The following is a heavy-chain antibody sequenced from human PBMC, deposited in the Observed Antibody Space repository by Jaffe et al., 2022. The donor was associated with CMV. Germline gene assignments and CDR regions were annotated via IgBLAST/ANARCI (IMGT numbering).Heavy chain of an antibody. CDR1: GGTFSSYA. V-gene: IGHV1-69*09. Sequence: QVQLVQSGAEVKKPGSSVKVSCKASGGTFSSYAISWVRQAPGQGLEWMGRIIPILGIANYAQKFQGRVTITADKSTSTAYMELSSLRSEDTAVYYCARDLVAVAGRDDYWGQGTLVTVSS. J-gene: IGHJ4*02. D-gene: IGHD6-19*01. CDR3: ARDLVAVAGRDDY. CDR2: IIPILGIA.